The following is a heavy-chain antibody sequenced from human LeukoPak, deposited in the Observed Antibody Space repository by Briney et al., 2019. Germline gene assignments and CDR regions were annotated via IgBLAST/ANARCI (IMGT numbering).Heavy chain of an antibody. Sequence: PSGTLSLTCGVSGGSISSYSWSWIRQPPGKGLEWIGFIYYSGSTNYNPSLKSRVTISVDTSKNQFSLKLSSVTAADTAVYYCARGDGYNAFDIWGQGTMVTVSS. V-gene: IGHV4-59*01. CDR2: IYYSGST. D-gene: IGHD5-24*01. CDR3: ARGDGYNAFDI. J-gene: IGHJ3*02. CDR1: GGSISSYS.